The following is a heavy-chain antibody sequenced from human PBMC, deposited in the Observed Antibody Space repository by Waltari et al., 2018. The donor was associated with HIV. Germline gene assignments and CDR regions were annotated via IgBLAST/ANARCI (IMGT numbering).Heavy chain of an antibody. V-gene: IGHV4-39*01. J-gene: IGHJ3*02. D-gene: IGHD2-15*01. Sequence: QLQLQQSGPGLVKPSETLSLICTVSGGSISTSGYYWGWIRQPPGQGLEWMGSIYYSRITYYNPSLKSRVTISADTSRNQFSLWLSSVTAADTAVYYCARRPYCSSASCYPSDARGALDIWGQGTMVTVSS. CDR2: IYYSRIT. CDR1: GGSISTSGYY. CDR3: ARRPYCSSASCYPSDARGALDI.